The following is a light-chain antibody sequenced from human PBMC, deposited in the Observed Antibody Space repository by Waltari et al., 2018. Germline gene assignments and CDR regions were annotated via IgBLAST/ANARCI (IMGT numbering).Light chain of an antibody. J-gene: IGKJ1*01. CDR3: QQVNTYSWT. CDR2: AAS. Sequence: DIHLTQSPSYLSASVGDRVTITCRASRGISSYLAWYQQKPGKAPKLLIYAASTLQSGVPLRFSDSGSGTEFTLTISSLQPEDFATYYCQQVNTYSWTFGQGTKVEIK. V-gene: IGKV1-9*01. CDR1: RGISSY.